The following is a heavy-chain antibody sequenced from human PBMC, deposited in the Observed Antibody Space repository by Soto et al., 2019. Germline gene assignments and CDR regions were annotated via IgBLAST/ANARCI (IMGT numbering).Heavy chain of an antibody. J-gene: IGHJ2*01. Sequence: QVQLVQSGAEVKKPGSSVKVSCKASGGTFSSYAISWVRQAPGQWLEWMGGIIPIFGTANYAQKFQGRVTITPAESTSTAYMELSSVRSEDTAVYYCARAGAAAGPSFDLWGRGTLVTVSS. D-gene: IGHD6-13*01. CDR3: ARAGAAAGPSFDL. V-gene: IGHV1-69*05. CDR2: IIPIFGTA. CDR1: GGTFSSYA.